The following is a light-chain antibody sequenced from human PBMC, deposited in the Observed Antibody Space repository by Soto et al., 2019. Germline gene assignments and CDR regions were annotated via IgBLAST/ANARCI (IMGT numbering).Light chain of an antibody. J-gene: IGKJ4*01. CDR2: DAT. Sequence: EIVITQSPSTLSVSPGERATLSCRASQSVTSNLAWYQQKPGHAPRLLIYDATTRATGIPVRFSGSGSGTEFTLTISSLQSEDVGVYYCQQYDNWPPKTFGGGTKVDIK. CDR3: QQYDNWPPKT. V-gene: IGKV3-15*01. CDR1: QSVTSN.